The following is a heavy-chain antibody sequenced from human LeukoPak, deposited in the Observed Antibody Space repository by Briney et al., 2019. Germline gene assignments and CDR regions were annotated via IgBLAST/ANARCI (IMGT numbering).Heavy chain of an antibody. J-gene: IGHJ4*02. Sequence: PSETLSLTCAVYGGSFSGYYWSWIRQPPGKGLEWIGEINHSGSTNYNPSLKSRVTISVDTSKNQFSLKLSSVTAADTAVYYCARRVGYCSSTSCFEYYFDYWGQGTLVTVSS. D-gene: IGHD2-2*01. CDR2: INHSGST. CDR3: ARRVGYCSSTSCFEYYFDY. CDR1: GGSFSGYY. V-gene: IGHV4-34*01.